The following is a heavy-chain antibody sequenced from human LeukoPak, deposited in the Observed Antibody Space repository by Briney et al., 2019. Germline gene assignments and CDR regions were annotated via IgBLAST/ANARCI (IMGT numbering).Heavy chain of an antibody. CDR2: IYYDGSNK. CDR1: GFTFSDYG. CDR3: ARDRATRYFDY. D-gene: IGHD2-15*01. V-gene: IGHV3-33*01. J-gene: IGHJ4*02. Sequence: GSLRLSCAASGFTFSDYGMHWVRQAPGKGLEWVSLIYYDGSNKYYADSVKGRFTISRDNSRNTLYLQMNSLRVEDTAVYYCARDRATRYFDYWGQGTLVTVSS.